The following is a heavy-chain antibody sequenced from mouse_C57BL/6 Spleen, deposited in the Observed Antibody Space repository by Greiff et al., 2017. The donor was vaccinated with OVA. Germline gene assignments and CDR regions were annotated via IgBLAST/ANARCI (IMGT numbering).Heavy chain of an antibody. D-gene: IGHD1-1*01. CDR1: GFSLTSYG. V-gene: IGHV2-2*01. J-gene: IGHJ4*01. Sequence: QVQLQQSGPGLVQPSQSLSITCTVSGFSLTSYGVHWVRQSPGKGLEWLGVIWSGGSTDYNAAFISRLSISKDNSKSQVFLKMNSLQADDTAIYYWAREGGITTLYYYAMDYWGQGTSVTVSS. CDR2: IWSGGST. CDR3: AREGGITTLYYYAMDY.